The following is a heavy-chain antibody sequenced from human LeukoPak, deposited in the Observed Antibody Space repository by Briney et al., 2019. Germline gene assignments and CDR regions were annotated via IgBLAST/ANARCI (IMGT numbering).Heavy chain of an antibody. V-gene: IGHV3-64*01. D-gene: IGHD7-27*01. Sequence: GGSLRLSCAASGFTFSNYAMHWIRQAPGRGVEYVSGISSDGGNIYYENSVKGRFTISRDNSKSTLYLQMGSLRAEDTAVYYCAKSRMGRTGQDYWGQGTLVIVSS. J-gene: IGHJ4*02. CDR1: GFTFSNYA. CDR3: AKSRMGRTGQDY. CDR2: ISSDGGNI.